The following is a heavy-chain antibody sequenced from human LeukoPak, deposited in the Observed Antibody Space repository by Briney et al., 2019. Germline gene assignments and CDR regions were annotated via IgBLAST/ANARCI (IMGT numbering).Heavy chain of an antibody. D-gene: IGHD2-15*01. CDR2: IYYSGST. CDR3: ARHEGNCSGGSCYSNYYYYMDV. CDR1: GGSISSSSYY. J-gene: IGHJ6*03. Sequence: SETLSLTCTVSGGSISSSSYYWGWLRQPPGKGLEWIGSIYYSGSTYYNPSLKSRVTISVYTSKNHFSLKLISVTAADTAVYYCARHEGNCSGGSCYSNYYYYMDVWGKGTTVTVSS. V-gene: IGHV4-39*01.